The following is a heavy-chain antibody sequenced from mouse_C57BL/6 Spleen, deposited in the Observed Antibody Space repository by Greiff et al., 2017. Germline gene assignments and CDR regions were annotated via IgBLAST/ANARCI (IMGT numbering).Heavy chain of an antibody. J-gene: IGHJ4*01. CDR3: ARYYYGSSYHYAMDY. CDR1: GYTFTSYW. D-gene: IGHD1-1*01. CDR2: INPSSGYT. V-gene: IGHV1-7*01. Sequence: VMLVESGAELAKPGASVKLSCKASGYTFTSYWMHWEKQRPGQGLEWIGYINPSSGYTKYNQKFKDKATLTADKSSSTAYMQLSSLTYEDSAVYYCARYYYGSSYHYAMDYWGQGTSVTVSS.